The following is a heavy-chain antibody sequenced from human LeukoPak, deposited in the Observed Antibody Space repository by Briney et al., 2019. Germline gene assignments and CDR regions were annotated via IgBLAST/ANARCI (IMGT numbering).Heavy chain of an antibody. V-gene: IGHV3-23*01. D-gene: IGHD4-17*01. Sequence: GGSLRLSCAASGFTFSSYAMSWVRQAPGKGLEWVSAISGSGGSTYYADSVKGRFTISRDNSKNTLYLQMNRLRAEDTAVYYCAKAWDYGLNYYYYGMDVWGQGTTVTVSS. J-gene: IGHJ6*02. CDR1: GFTFSSYA. CDR3: AKAWDYGLNYYYYGMDV. CDR2: ISGSGGST.